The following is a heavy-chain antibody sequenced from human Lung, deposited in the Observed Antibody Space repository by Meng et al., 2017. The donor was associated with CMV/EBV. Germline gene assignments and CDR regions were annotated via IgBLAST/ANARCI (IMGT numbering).Heavy chain of an antibody. CDR2: IYYSGSS. J-gene: IGHJ6*02. V-gene: IGHV4-30-4*02. Sequence: SXTLSLXCTASGASIDSDNYYWSWIRQPPGKGLEWIGYIYYSGSSFYNPSLKSRVTISLNMSKNQFSLYLSSVTAADTAVYYCARADYYNLMDVLGQGTTVTVSS. CDR3: ARADYYNLMDV. CDR1: GASIDSDNYY.